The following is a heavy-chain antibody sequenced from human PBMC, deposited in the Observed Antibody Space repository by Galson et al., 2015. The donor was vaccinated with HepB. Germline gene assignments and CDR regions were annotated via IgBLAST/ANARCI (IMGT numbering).Heavy chain of an antibody. J-gene: IGHJ6*02. CDR1: GFTFSSYS. V-gene: IGHV3-48*01. D-gene: IGHD1-26*01. Sequence: SLRLSCAASGFTFSSYSMNWVRQAPGKGLEWVSYISSSSSTIYYADSVKGRFTISRDNSKNTLYLQMNSLRAEDTAVYYCARPRLNSGSYWPTSGMDVWGQGTTVTVSS. CDR3: ARPRLNSGSYWPTSGMDV. CDR2: ISSSSSTI.